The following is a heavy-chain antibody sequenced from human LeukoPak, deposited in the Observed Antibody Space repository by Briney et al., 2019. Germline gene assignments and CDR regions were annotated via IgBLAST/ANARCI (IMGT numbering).Heavy chain of an antibody. CDR3: ARDVIAAADTKLLDY. CDR1: GFAFSSYN. V-gene: IGHV3-48*01. Sequence: GGSLRLSCAASGFAFSSYNMNWVRQAPGKGLEWISYIGSSGSPTHYADSVRGRFTISRDNAKNSLYLQMNSLRAEDTAVYYWARDVIAAADTKLLDYWAREPWSPSPQ. J-gene: IGHJ4*02. CDR2: IGSSGSPT. D-gene: IGHD6-13*01.